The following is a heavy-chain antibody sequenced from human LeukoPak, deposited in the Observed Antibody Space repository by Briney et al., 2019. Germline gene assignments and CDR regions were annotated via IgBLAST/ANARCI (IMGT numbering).Heavy chain of an antibody. CDR2: IYSGGST. CDR3: AKDAMYGDYWGNFDY. D-gene: IGHD4-17*01. Sequence: GGSLRLSCAASGFTVSSNYMSWVRQAPGKGLEWVSIIYSGGSTFYADSVKGRFTISRDNSKNTLYLQMNSLRAEDTALYYCAKDAMYGDYWGNFDYWGQGTLVTVSS. J-gene: IGHJ4*02. V-gene: IGHV3-53*05. CDR1: GFTVSSNY.